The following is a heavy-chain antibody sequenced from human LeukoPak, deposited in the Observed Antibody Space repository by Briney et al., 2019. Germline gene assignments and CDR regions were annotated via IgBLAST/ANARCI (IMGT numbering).Heavy chain of an antibody. Sequence: QPGGSLRLSCAASGFTFSSYWMHWVRQAPGKGLVWVSRINSDGSSTSYADSVKGRFTISRDNSKNTLYVQMNSPRAEDTAVYYCAKDLLSSWYYYYGMDVWGQGTTVTVSS. D-gene: IGHD6-13*01. CDR1: GFTFSSYW. CDR2: INSDGSST. CDR3: AKDLLSSWYYYYGMDV. V-gene: IGHV3-74*01. J-gene: IGHJ6*02.